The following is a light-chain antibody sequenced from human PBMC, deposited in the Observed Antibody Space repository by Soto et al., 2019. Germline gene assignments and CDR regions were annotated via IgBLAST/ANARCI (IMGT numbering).Light chain of an antibody. J-gene: IGLJ1*01. CDR2: EGN. CDR3: CSYAGSTTFYV. CDR1: SSDVESYKL. Sequence: QSALTQPASVSESPGQSITISCTGTSSDVESYKLVSWYQQHPDKAPKLIIYEGNKRPSGVSNRFSGSKSGNTASLTISGLQAEDDADYYCCSYAGSTTFYVFGTGTKVPVL. V-gene: IGLV2-23*01.